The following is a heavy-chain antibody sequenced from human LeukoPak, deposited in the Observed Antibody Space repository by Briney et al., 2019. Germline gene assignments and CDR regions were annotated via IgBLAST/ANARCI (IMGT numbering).Heavy chain of an antibody. D-gene: IGHD1-26*01. CDR1: GGSFSGYY. CDR3: ARHGAWELLRWYYFDY. Sequence: SETLSLTCAVYGGSFSGYYWSWIRQPPGKGLEWIGEINHSGSTNYNPSLKSRVTISVDTSKNQFSLKLSSVTAADTAVYYCARHGAWELLRWYYFDYWGQGTLVTVSS. CDR2: INHSGST. V-gene: IGHV4-34*01. J-gene: IGHJ4*02.